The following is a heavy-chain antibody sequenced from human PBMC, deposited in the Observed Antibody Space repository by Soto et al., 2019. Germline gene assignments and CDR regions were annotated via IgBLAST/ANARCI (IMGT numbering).Heavy chain of an antibody. V-gene: IGHV1-2*04. J-gene: IGHJ6*03. D-gene: IGHD6-6*01. CDR3: ARWSSIAALFSYYYYMDV. CDR1: GYTFTGYY. CDR2: INPNSGGT. Sequence: ASVKVSCKASGYTFTGYYMHWVRQAPGQGLEWMGWINPNSGGTNYARKFQGWVTMTRDTSISTAYMELSRLRSDDTAVYYCARWSSIAALFSYYYYMDVWGKGTTVTVSS.